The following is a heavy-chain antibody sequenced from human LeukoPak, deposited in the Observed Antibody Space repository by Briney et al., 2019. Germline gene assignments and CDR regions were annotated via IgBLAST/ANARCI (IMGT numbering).Heavy chain of an antibody. J-gene: IGHJ4*02. Sequence: GGSLRLSCAATGFTFSSYGMTWVREAPGKGLEWVSGISPSGGGTYYADSVKGRFTISRDDSKNTLSLQMNSLRAEDTALYYCAKDSGSIHFMDWGQGILVTVSS. CDR2: ISPSGGGT. D-gene: IGHD3-10*01. V-gene: IGHV3-23*01. CDR1: GFTFSSYG. CDR3: AKDSGSIHFMD.